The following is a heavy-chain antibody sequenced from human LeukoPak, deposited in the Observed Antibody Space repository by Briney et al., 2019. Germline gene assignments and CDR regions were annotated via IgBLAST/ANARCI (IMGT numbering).Heavy chain of an antibody. CDR1: GGSISSYY. J-gene: IGHJ3*02. V-gene: IGHV4-59*01. Sequence: PSETLSLTCTVSGGSISSYYWNWIRQPPGKGLEWIGYIYYSGSINYNPSLKSRVTISIDTSKNQFSLKLTSVTAADTAVYYCAASPGSGYSDGEAFDIWGQGTLVTVSS. CDR2: IYYSGSI. CDR3: AASPGSGYSDGEAFDI. D-gene: IGHD3-22*01.